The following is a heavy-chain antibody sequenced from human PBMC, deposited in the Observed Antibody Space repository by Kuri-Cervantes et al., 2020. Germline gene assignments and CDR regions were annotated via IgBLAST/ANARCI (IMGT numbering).Heavy chain of an antibody. V-gene: IGHV4-38-2*02. J-gene: IGHJ3*02. CDR1: SYSINSGYY. Sequence: SETLSLTCTVSSYSINSGYYWGWIRQPPGKGLEWIGSIYHSGSTYYNPSLKSRVTISVDTSKNQFSLKLSSVTAADTAVYYCARSITMVRGAVDIWGQETMVTVSS. D-gene: IGHD3-10*01. CDR2: IYHSGST. CDR3: ARSITMVRGAVDI.